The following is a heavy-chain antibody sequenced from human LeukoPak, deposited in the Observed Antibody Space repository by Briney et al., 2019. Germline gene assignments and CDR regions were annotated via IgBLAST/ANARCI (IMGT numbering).Heavy chain of an antibody. V-gene: IGHV3-30-3*01. CDR2: IWYDGGKI. D-gene: IGHD1-26*01. CDR3: ARGGSGSYYYYYYYMDV. CDR1: GFTLSSHA. J-gene: IGHJ6*03. Sequence: GGSLRLSCAPSGFTLSSHAMHWVRQAPGEGLEWVALIWYDGGKIYYADSVKGRFTISRDNSKNTLYLQMNSLRAEDTAVYYCARGGSGSYYYYYYYMDVWGKGTTVTVSS.